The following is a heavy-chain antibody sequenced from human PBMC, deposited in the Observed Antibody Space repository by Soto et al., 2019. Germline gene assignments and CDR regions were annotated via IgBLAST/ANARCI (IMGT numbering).Heavy chain of an antibody. J-gene: IGHJ4*02. CDR3: AREINGDIAVAGDSFDY. Sequence: QVQLVQSGAEVKKPGASVKVSCKASGYTFTSYGISWVRQAPGQGLEWMGWISAYNGNTNYAQKLQGRVTMTTDTSTSTAYMELRSLISDDTAVDYCAREINGDIAVAGDSFDYWGQGTLVTVSS. CDR2: ISAYNGNT. V-gene: IGHV1-18*01. CDR1: GYTFTSYG. D-gene: IGHD6-19*01.